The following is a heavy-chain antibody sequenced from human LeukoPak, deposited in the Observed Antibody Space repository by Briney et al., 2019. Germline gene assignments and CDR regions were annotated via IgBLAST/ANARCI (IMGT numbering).Heavy chain of an antibody. J-gene: IGHJ6*03. CDR3: AREEGLWFGELYSYYYYMDV. V-gene: IGHV4-4*07. CDR1: GGSISSHY. Sequence: SETLSLTCSVSGGSISSHYWIWIRQPAGKGLEWIGRIYTSGSTNYNPSLKSRVTMSVDTSKNQFSLKLRSVTAADTAVYYCAREEGLWFGELYSYYYYMDVWGKGTTVTVSS. D-gene: IGHD3-10*01. CDR2: IYTSGST.